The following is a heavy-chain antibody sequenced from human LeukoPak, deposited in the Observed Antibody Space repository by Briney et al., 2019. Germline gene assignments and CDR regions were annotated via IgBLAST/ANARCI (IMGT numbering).Heavy chain of an antibody. CDR3: ARDCGGSPLADAFDI. J-gene: IGHJ3*02. CDR2: ISSSSSTI. CDR1: GFTFSSYS. D-gene: IGHD2-21*01. V-gene: IGHV3-48*02. Sequence: PGGSLRLSCAASGFTFSSYSMNWVRQATGKGLEWVSYISSSSSTIYYADSVKGRFTISRDNAKNSLYLQMNSLRDEDTAVYYCARDCGGSPLADAFDIWGQGTMVTVSS.